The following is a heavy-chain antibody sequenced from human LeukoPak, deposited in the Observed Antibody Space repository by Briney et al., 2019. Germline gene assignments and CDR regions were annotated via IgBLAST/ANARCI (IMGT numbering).Heavy chain of an antibody. Sequence: ASVKVSCKASGYTFTSYAMNWVRQAPGQGLEWMGWINTNTGNPTYAQGFTGRFVFSLDTSVSTAYLQISSLRAEDTAVYYCARDQGSLVVAKIDYWGQGALVTVSS. CDR3: ARDQGSLVVAKIDY. V-gene: IGHV7-4-1*02. CDR2: INTNTGNP. J-gene: IGHJ4*02. D-gene: IGHD2-15*01. CDR1: GYTFTSYA.